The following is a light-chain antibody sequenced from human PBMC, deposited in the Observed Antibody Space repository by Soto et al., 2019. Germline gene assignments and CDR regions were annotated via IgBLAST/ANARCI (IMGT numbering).Light chain of an antibody. CDR1: QSVSNY. CDR2: DAS. J-gene: IGKJ5*01. V-gene: IGKV3-11*01. CDR3: QQRSNWPIT. Sequence: EVVLTQSPATLSLSPGERATLSCRTGQSVSNYLAWYQQKPGQGPRLLIDDASNRATGIPARFSGSGSGTDFTLTISRLEPEDFAVYYCQQRSNWPITFGQGTRLEI.